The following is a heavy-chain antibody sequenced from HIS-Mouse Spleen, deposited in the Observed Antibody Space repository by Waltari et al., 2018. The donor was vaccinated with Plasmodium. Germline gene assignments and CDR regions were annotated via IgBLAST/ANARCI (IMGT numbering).Heavy chain of an antibody. CDR3: ARDRITGTSYFDY. D-gene: IGHD1-7*01. V-gene: IGHV4-39*07. CDR1: GGSISSSSYY. J-gene: IGHJ4*02. Sequence: QLQLQESGPGLVKPSETLSLTCTVSGGSISSSSYYWGWIRQPPGKGLEWIGSIYYSGGTYYNPPLKSRVTISVDTSKNQFSLKLSFVTAADTAVYYCARDRITGTSYFDYWGQGTLVTVSS. CDR2: IYYSGGT.